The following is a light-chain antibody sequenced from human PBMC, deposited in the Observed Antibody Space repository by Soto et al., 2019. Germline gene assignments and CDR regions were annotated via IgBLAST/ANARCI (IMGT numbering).Light chain of an antibody. V-gene: IGLV2-23*02. CDR1: SSGVGSYNL. J-gene: IGLJ1*01. CDR3: CSYAGSSTLYV. CDR2: EVS. Sequence: QSVLTQPASVSGSPGQSITISCTGTSSGVGSYNLVSWYQRHPGKAPKLMIYEVSKRPSGVSNRFSGSKSGNTASLTISGLQAEDEADYYCCSYAGSSTLYVFGTGTKVTVL.